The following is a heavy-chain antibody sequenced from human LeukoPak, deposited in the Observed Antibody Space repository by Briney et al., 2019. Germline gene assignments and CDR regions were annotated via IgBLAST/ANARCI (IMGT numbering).Heavy chain of an antibody. CDR3: VRGPDPGYFDY. J-gene: IGHJ4*02. CDR1: GYTFSRYG. CDR2: ISGSNGNT. V-gene: IGHV1-18*01. Sequence: GASVKVSCKAFGYTFSRYGVSWVRQAPGQGLEWIGWISGSNGNTNYAQNFQDRLTVTTDSSTSTAYMELRSLRSDDTAVYYCVRGPDPGYFDYWGQGTLVTVSS.